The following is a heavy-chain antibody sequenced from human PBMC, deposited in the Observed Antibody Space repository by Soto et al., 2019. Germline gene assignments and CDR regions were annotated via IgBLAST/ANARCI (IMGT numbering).Heavy chain of an antibody. Sequence: GGSLRLSCAASGFTFSSYAMSWVRQAPGKGLEWGSAISGSGGSTYYADSVKGRFTISRDNSKNTLYLQMNSLRAEDTAVYYCAKYYYGSGSYGPPDAFDIWGQGTMVTVSS. CDR3: AKYYYGSGSYGPPDAFDI. CDR2: ISGSGGST. J-gene: IGHJ3*02. V-gene: IGHV3-23*01. CDR1: GFTFSSYA. D-gene: IGHD3-10*01.